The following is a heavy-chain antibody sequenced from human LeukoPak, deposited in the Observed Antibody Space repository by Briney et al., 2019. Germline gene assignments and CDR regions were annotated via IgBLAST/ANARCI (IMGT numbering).Heavy chain of an antibody. D-gene: IGHD1-14*01. CDR2: INADGSTA. CDR1: GFTFGNSW. CDR3: VVVVEPPDSDGFDV. Sequence: PGGSLRLSCAASGFTFGNSWVHWVRQAPGKGLVWVSLINADGSTATYADSVKGRFTISRDNARNTLPLQMNSLTIEDTAVYYCVVVVEPPDSDGFDVWGQGTMITVSS. J-gene: IGHJ3*01. V-gene: IGHV3-74*01.